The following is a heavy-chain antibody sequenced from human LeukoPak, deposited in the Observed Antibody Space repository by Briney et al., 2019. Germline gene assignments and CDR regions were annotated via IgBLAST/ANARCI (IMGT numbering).Heavy chain of an antibody. Sequence: PGGSLRLSCAASGFTFSSYSMNWVRQAPGKGLEWVSYISSSSSTIYYADSVKGRFTISRDNAKNSLYLQMNSLRADDTAVYYCARRQYQLLKGNYYYMDVWGKGTTVTVSS. J-gene: IGHJ6*03. D-gene: IGHD2-2*01. V-gene: IGHV3-48*01. CDR3: ARRQYQLLKGNYYYMDV. CDR2: ISSSSSTI. CDR1: GFTFSSYS.